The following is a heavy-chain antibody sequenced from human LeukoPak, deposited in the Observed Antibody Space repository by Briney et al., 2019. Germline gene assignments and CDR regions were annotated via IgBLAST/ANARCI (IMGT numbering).Heavy chain of an antibody. D-gene: IGHD3-22*01. CDR3: AKDYYDSSGYYFLPGDWYFDL. CDR2: ISWDGGST. Sequence: GGSLRLSCAASGFTFDDYAMHWVRQAPGKGLEWVSLISWDGGSTYYAGSVKGRFTISRDNSKNSLYLQMNSLRAEDTALYYCAKDYYDSSGYYFLPGDWYFDLWGRGTLVTVSS. CDR1: GFTFDDYA. V-gene: IGHV3-43D*03. J-gene: IGHJ2*01.